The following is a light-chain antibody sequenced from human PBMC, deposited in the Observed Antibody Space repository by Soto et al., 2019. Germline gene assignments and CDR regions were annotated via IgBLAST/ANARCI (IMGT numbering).Light chain of an antibody. J-gene: IGKJ5*01. Sequence: EVLMKKSPAALSVPPGERATLSCSALQCVCTRLLARYQEKPGQAPRLLIYGAFSKATGIPDRFRGSGSGTNFTLTISRLEPEDFAVYYCQQYCNLIPITFGQGTRLEVK. CDR1: QCVCTRL. V-gene: IGKV3-20*01. CDR3: QQYCNLIPIT. CDR2: GAF.